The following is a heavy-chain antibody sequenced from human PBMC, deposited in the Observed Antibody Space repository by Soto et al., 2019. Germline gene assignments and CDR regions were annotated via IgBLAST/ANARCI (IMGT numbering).Heavy chain of an antibody. CDR2: IYPGDSDT. CDR1: GYSFNTYW. CDR3: ARTSAAGKYYYGMDV. D-gene: IGHD6-13*01. Sequence: PGESLKISCKGSGYSFNTYWIGWVRQMSGKGLEWMGIIYPGDSDTRYSPSFQGQVTISADKSISTAYLQWSSLKASDTAMYYCARTSAAGKYYYGMDVWGQGTTVTV. J-gene: IGHJ6*02. V-gene: IGHV5-51*01.